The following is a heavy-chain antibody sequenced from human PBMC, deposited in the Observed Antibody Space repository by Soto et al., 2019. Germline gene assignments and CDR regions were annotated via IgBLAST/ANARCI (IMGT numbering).Heavy chain of an antibody. V-gene: IGHV1-8*01. CDR1: GYTFTSYD. Sequence: ASVKVSCKASGYTFTSYDINCVRQATGQGLEWMGWMNPNSGNTGYAQKFQGRVTMTRNTSISTAYMELSSLRSEDTAVYYCARGRGKFDYYYYGMDVWGQGTTVTVSS. CDR2: MNPNSGNT. CDR3: ARGRGKFDYYYYGMDV. D-gene: IGHD1-1*01. J-gene: IGHJ6*02.